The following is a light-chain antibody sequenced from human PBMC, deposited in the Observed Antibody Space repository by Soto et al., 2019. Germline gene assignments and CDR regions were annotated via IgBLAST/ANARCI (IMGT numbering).Light chain of an antibody. CDR1: QSVASNY. CDR3: QQYGSSPWT. J-gene: IGKJ1*01. Sequence: EIVLTQSPRTLSLSPGERATLSCRASQSVASNYLAWYQQKPGQAPRLLIYGASSRATGVPDRFSGTGSGTDFTLTINRLEPEDFVVYYCQQYGSSPWTFGLGTKVEIK. V-gene: IGKV3-20*01. CDR2: GAS.